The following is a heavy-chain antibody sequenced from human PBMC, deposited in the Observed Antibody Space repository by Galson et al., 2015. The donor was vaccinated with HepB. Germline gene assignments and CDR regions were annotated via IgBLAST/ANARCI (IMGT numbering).Heavy chain of an antibody. J-gene: IGHJ3*02. CDR2: IYYSGST. V-gene: IGHV4-39*01. Sequence: TLSLTCTVSGGSISSSSYYWGWIRQPPGKGLKWIGSIYYSGSTYYNPSLKSRVTISVDTSKNQFSLKLSSVTAADTAVYYCARTTVTIDAFDIWGQGTMVTVSS. CDR1: GGSISSSSYY. CDR3: ARTTVTIDAFDI. D-gene: IGHD4-17*01.